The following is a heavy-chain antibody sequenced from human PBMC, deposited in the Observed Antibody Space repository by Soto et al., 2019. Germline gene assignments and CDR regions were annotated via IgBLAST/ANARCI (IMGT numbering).Heavy chain of an antibody. V-gene: IGHV4-31*03. J-gene: IGHJ6*02. Sequence: TLSLTCTVSGGSISSGGYYWSWIRQHPGKGLEWIGYIYYSGSTYYNPSLKSRVTISVDTSKNQFSLKLSSVTAADTAVYYCARDXYYGLGNYYYGMDVWGQGTTVTVSS. CDR1: GGSISSGGYY. D-gene: IGHD4-17*01. CDR3: ARDXYYGLGNYYYGMDV. CDR2: IYYSGST.